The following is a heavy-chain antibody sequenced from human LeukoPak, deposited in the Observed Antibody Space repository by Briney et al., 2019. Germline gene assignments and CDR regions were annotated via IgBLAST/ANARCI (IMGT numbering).Heavy chain of an antibody. CDR3: AKYSSSIDY. CDR1: GGSISSSSYY. J-gene: IGHJ4*02. V-gene: IGHV4-39*01. CDR2: IYYSGST. Sequence: ASETLSLTCTVSGGSISSSSYYWGWIRQPPGKGLEWIGSIYYSGSTYYNPSLKSRVTISVDTSKNQFSLKLSSVTAADTAVYYCAKYSSSIDYWGQGTLVTVSS. D-gene: IGHD6-13*01.